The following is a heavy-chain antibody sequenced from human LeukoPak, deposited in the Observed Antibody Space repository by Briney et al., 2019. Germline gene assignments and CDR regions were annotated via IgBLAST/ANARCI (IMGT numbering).Heavy chain of an antibody. CDR3: ARDLRHYYDSSGYRFKGGY. Sequence: GGSLRLSCAASGFTFSDYYMSWIRQAPGKGLEWVSYISSSGSTIYYADSVKGRFTISRDNAKNSLYLQMNSLRAEDTAVYYCARDLRHYYDSSGYRFKGGYWGQGTLVTVSS. D-gene: IGHD3-22*01. CDR1: GFTFSDYY. J-gene: IGHJ4*02. V-gene: IGHV3-11*01. CDR2: ISSSGSTI.